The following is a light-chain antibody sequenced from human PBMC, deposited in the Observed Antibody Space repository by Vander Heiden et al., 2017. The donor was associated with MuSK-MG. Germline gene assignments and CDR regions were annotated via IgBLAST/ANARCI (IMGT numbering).Light chain of an antibody. CDR2: WAS. Sequence: DILMTQSPDSLAVSLGERATINCKSSQSVLYSSNNKNYLAWYQQKPGQPPKLLIYWASTRESGVPDRFSGSGSGTDFTLTISSLQAEDGAVYYCQQDDSTPLTFGGGTKVEIK. V-gene: IGKV4-1*01. CDR3: QQDDSTPLT. CDR1: QSVLYSSNNKNY. J-gene: IGKJ4*01.